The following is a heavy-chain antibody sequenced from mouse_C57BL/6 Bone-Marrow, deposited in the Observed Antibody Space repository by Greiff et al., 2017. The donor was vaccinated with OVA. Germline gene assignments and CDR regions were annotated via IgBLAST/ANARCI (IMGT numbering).Heavy chain of an antibody. D-gene: IGHD2-3*01. Sequence: VQLQQSGAELVMPGASVKLSCKASGYTFTSYCMHWVKQRPGQGLEWIGEIDPSDSYTNYNQKFKGKSTLTVEKSSSTAYMQLRSLTSEDSSVYYSARHVGYHVGFACWGQGTLVTVAA. J-gene: IGHJ3*01. CDR2: IDPSDSYT. CDR1: GYTFTSYC. V-gene: IGHV1-69*01. CDR3: ARHVGYHVGFAC.